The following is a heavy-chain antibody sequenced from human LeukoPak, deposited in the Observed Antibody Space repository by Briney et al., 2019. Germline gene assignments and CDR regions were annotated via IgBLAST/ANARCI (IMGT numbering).Heavy chain of an antibody. CDR3: ARDLLVGEGYYMDV. CDR2: IWYDGSNK. CDR1: GFTFSSYG. V-gene: IGHV3-33*01. D-gene: IGHD1-26*01. Sequence: PGRSLRLSCAASGFTFSSYGMHWVRQAPGKWLEWVAVIWYDGSNKCYADSVKGRFTISRDNSKNTLYLQMNSLRAEDTAVYYCARDLLVGEGYYMDVWGKGTTVTVSS. J-gene: IGHJ6*03.